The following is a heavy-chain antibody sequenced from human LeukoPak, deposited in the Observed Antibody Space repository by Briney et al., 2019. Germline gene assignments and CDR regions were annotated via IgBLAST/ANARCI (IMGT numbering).Heavy chain of an antibody. CDR3: AELGITMIGGV. CDR1: GFTFNSYV. J-gene: IGHJ6*04. D-gene: IGHD3-10*02. V-gene: IGHV3-48*03. Sequence: GGSLRLSCAASGFTFNSYVMSWVRQAPGKGLEWVSGISGPGRTTYYADSVKGRFTISRDNAKNSLYLQMNSLRAEDTAVYYCAELGITMIGGVWGKGTTVTISS. CDR2: ISGPGRTT.